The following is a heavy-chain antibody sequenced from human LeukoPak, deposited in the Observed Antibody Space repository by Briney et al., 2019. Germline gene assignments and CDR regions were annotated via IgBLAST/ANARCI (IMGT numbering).Heavy chain of an antibody. CDR2: IYYSGST. J-gene: IGHJ4*02. Sequence: SETLSLTCTLSGGSISSYYWTWIRQPPGKGLEWIGYIYYSGSTNYNPSLKSRVTISVDTSKDQFSLKLSSVTAADTAVYYCARGGAYDMGGYYFDSWGQGTLVTVSS. CDR3: ARGGAYDMGGYYFDS. CDR1: GGSISSYY. D-gene: IGHD5-12*01. V-gene: IGHV4-59*01.